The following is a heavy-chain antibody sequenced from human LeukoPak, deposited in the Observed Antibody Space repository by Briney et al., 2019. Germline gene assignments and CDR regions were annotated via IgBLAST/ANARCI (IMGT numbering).Heavy chain of an antibody. CDR2: ITAYNGNT. Sequence: GASVSVSYKACVYTFTIYCIMWVRQAPGQGVEWMGWITAYNGNTNYPQKLQGRVTMPTDTSTSTAYMELRSLRSDDTAVYYCARGSYVEMVPYYYYGMDVWGQGTTVTVSS. CDR1: VYTFTIYC. V-gene: IGHV1-18*01. J-gene: IGHJ6*02. D-gene: IGHD5-24*01. CDR3: ARGSYVEMVPYYYYGMDV.